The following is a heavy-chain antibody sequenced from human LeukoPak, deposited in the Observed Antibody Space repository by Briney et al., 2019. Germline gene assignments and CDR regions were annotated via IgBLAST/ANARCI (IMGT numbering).Heavy chain of an antibody. CDR3: ARYASGSSAFDS. J-gene: IGHJ4*02. CDR1: GGSISSTTSY. Sequence: SETLSLTCTVSGGSISSTTSYWGWIRQPPGKGLEWIGTIYYSGSTYYNPSLNSRVTISLDTSKNQFSLRLRFVTAADTAVYFCARYASGSSAFDSWGQGTQVTVSS. D-gene: IGHD3-10*01. CDR2: IYYSGST. V-gene: IGHV4-39*01.